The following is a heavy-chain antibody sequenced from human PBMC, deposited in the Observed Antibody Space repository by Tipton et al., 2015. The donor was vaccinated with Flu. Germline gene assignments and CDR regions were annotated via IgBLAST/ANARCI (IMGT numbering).Heavy chain of an antibody. CDR3: ARLPPGSYDNTSGFYRSYFDY. V-gene: IGHV5-51*01. J-gene: IGHJ4*02. D-gene: IGHD3-3*01. CDR1: RFNFRTYW. Sequence: VQLVQSGAEEKKPGESLKISRKGSRFNFRTYWIGWVRQVPGKGLEWVGIIYPDDSDTRYSPSFHGQVTISADKYISTAYMQWNSLKASDTAMYYCARLPPGSYDNTSGFYRSYFDYWGQGTLVTVSS. CDR2: IYPDDSDT.